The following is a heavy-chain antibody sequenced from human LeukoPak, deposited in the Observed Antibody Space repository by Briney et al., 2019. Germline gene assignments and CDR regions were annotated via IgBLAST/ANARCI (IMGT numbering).Heavy chain of an antibody. Sequence: SETLSLTCTVSGSSISSYYWSWIRQPAGKGLEWIGRIYTSGSTNYNPSLKSRVTMSVDTSKNQFSLKLSSVTAADTAVYYCASARGYFWSGYHTFDYWGQGTLVTVSS. CDR2: IYTSGST. CDR3: ASARGYFWSGYHTFDY. CDR1: GSSISSYY. J-gene: IGHJ4*02. D-gene: IGHD3-3*01. V-gene: IGHV4-4*07.